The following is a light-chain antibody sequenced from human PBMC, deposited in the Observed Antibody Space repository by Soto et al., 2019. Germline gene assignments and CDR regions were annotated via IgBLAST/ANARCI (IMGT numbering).Light chain of an antibody. CDR1: QDISNY. Sequence: DIQMTQSPSSLSASVGDRVTITCQASQDISNYLNWYQQKPGKAPKLLIYDASNLETGVPSRFSGSGAWTDFTFAISGLQPEEIATYYCQHYDNLPLTFGQGTKLESK. CDR3: QHYDNLPLT. CDR2: DAS. J-gene: IGKJ2*01. V-gene: IGKV1-33*01.